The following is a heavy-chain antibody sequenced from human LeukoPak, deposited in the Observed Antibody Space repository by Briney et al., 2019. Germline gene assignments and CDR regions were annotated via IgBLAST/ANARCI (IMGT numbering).Heavy chain of an antibody. J-gene: IGHJ4*02. Sequence: SVKVSCKASGGTFSSYAISWVRQAPGQGLEWMGRIIPIFGTANYAQKFQGRVTITTDESTSTDYMELSSLRSEDTAVYYCARDPYYYDSSGYYRDWGQGTLVTVSS. CDR3: ARDPYYYDSSGYYRD. D-gene: IGHD3-22*01. CDR2: IIPIFGTA. V-gene: IGHV1-69*05. CDR1: GGTFSSYA.